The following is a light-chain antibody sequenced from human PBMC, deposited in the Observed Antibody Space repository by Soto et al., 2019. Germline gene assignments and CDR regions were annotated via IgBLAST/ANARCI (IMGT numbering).Light chain of an antibody. Sequence: QSVLTQPASVSGSPGQSITISCTGTSSDIGGHHFVSWYQQQSGKAPKLVIYEVTDRPSGVSDRFSGSKSGNTASLTISGLQPEDEADYYCSSYTSRSLDVFGPGTKVTVL. J-gene: IGLJ1*01. CDR3: SSYTSRSLDV. V-gene: IGLV2-14*01. CDR1: SSDIGGHHF. CDR2: EVT.